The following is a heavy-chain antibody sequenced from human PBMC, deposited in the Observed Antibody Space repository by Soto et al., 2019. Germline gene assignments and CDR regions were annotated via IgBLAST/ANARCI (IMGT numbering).Heavy chain of an antibody. Sequence: SETMYLTCAVCGDSMSSYRWSGIRKHTGKGLEWIGYIYYSGGTNYNPSLKSRVTMSVDTSKNQFSLKLTSVTAADTAVYYCARAPPPISYGTEQNEYYIDYWGQGALVTVSS. V-gene: IGHV4-59*01. CDR2: IYYSGGT. CDR3: ARAPPPISYGTEQNEYYIDY. J-gene: IGHJ4*02. CDR1: GDSMSSYR. D-gene: IGHD3-3*01.